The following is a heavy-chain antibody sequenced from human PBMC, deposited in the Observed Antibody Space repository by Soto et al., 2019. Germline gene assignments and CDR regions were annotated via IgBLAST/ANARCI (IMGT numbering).Heavy chain of an antibody. CDR2: IYPSNSET. CDR1: GYTFTSYW. D-gene: IGHD3-22*01. V-gene: IGHV5-51*01. CDR3: ARQAYHYDTYSFGY. J-gene: IGHJ4*02. Sequence: EVQLVQSGAEVKKPGESLKISCKASGYTFTSYWIGWVRQMPGKGLEWMGIIYPSNSETRFSPSFQGQVTLSADKSIFTAYLQWSSLKASETAIYYCARQAYHYDTYSFGYWGQGTLVTVSP.